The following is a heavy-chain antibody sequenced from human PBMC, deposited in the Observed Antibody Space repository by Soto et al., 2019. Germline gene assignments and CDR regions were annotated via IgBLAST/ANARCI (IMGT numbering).Heavy chain of an antibody. CDR2: ISGSGGST. D-gene: IGHD6-13*01. V-gene: IGHV3-23*01. Sequence: VGSLRLSFAASGFTFSSYAMSWVRQAPGKGLEWVSAISGSGGSTYYADSVKGRFTISRDNSKNTLYLQMNSLRDEDTAVYYCAKDGSSRLDYLDYWGQGTLVTVSS. CDR3: AKDGSSRLDYLDY. CDR1: GFTFSSYA. J-gene: IGHJ4*02.